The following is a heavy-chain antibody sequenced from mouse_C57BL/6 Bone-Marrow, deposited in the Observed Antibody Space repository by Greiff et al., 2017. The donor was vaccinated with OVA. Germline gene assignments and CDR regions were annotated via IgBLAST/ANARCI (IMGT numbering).Heavy chain of an antibody. CDR2: ISSGGSYT. V-gene: IGHV5-6*03. D-gene: IGHD1-1*01. J-gene: IGHJ2*01. CDR3: ARPPLYYGSSYYFDY. Sequence: EVKLQESGEGLVKPGGSLKLSCAASGFTFSSYGMSWVRQTPDKRLEWVATISSGGSYTYYPDSVKGRFTISRDNAKNTLYLQLSSLKSEDTAMYYCARPPLYYGSSYYFDYWGPGTTLTVSS. CDR1: GFTFSSYG.